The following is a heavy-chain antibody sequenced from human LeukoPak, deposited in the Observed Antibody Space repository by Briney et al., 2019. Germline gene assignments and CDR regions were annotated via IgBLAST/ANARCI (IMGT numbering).Heavy chain of an antibody. CDR2: FTGSGTNT. V-gene: IGHV3-23*01. D-gene: IGHD6-19*01. Sequence: GGSLRLSCEASRFSLDSFGMSWVSQAPGKGMEWVSGFTGSGTNTYYADSVKGRLTISRDNAKNTLSLQMDSLRVEDTAVYYCARGFSGRYRGRYFDNWGQGTRVTVSS. CDR1: RFSLDSFG. CDR3: ARGFSGRYRGRYFDN. J-gene: IGHJ4*02.